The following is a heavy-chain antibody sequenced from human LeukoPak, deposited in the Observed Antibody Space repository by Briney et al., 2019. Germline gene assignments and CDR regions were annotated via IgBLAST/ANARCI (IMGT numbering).Heavy chain of an antibody. V-gene: IGHV3-23*01. J-gene: IGHJ4*02. D-gene: IGHD6-6*01. Sequence: PGGSLRLSCAASGFTFSSYAMSWVRQAPGKGLEGVSAISGSGGSTYYADSVKGRFTISRDNSENTLYLKMSSLRAEDTAVYYCAKDLIAARPEYYFDYWGQGTLVTVSS. CDR1: GFTFSSYA. CDR2: ISGSGGST. CDR3: AKDLIAARPEYYFDY.